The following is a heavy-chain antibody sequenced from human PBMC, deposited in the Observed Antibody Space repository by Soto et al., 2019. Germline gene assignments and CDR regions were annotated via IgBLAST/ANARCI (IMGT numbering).Heavy chain of an antibody. CDR2: IYSDGRGP. D-gene: IGHD5-18*01. V-gene: IGHV3-74*03. J-gene: IGHJ4*02. CDR1: GFTFSSYE. CDR3: ATLNSFGSDY. Sequence: GSLRLSCAASGFTFSSYEMNWVRQAPGKGLVWVSRIYSDGRGPMYADSVKGRFTISRDNAKSTLYLQMNSLRAEDTAVYYCATLNSFGSDYWGRGTLVTVSS.